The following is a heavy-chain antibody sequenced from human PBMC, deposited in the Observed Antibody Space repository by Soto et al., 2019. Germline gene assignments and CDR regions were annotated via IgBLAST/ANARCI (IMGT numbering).Heavy chain of an antibody. J-gene: IGHJ4*02. CDR2: THYRSKWYN. V-gene: IGHV6-1*01. Sequence: SQTLSLTCAISGATVSSNSAAWNWIRQSPSRGLEWLGRTHYRSKWYNDYAVSVKSRITINPDTSKNQFSLQLNSVTPEDTAVYYCGRSVRGHVVKYFDYWGQGTLVTVSS. CDR1: GATVSSNSAA. CDR3: GRSVRGHVVKYFDY. D-gene: IGHD3-10*01.